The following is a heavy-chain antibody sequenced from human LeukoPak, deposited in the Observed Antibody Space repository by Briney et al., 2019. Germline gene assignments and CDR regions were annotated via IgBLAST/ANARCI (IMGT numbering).Heavy chain of an antibody. V-gene: IGHV3-48*02. CDR2: IRSSGYPI. CDR1: GFAFSVYS. J-gene: IGHJ4*02. CDR3: VRDPDALDY. Sequence: PGGSLRLSCAASGFAFSVYSTNWVRQAPGKGLEWVSYIRSSGYPIHYADSVKGRFTISRDNAKSSVYLQMNSLRDEDTAVYYCVRDPDALDYWGQGTLVTVSS.